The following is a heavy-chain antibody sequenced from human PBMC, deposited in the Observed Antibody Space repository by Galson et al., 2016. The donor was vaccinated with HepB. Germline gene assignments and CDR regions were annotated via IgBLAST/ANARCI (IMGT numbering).Heavy chain of an antibody. CDR2: TLNDGSNK. CDR1: GFIFSNYG. J-gene: IGHJ4*02. Sequence: SLRLSCAASGFIFSNYGMHWVRQAPGKGLEWVALTLNDGSNKKYADSVKGRFTISRDNSKKMLFLQMNSLTTEDTAVYFCARARWGSSDWQLWEYFDSWGQGTLVTVSS. D-gene: IGHD6-19*01. V-gene: IGHV3-30-3*01. CDR3: ARARWGSSDWQLWEYFDS.